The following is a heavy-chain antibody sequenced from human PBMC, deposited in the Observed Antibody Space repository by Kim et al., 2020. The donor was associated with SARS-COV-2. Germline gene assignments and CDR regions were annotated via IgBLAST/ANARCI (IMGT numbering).Heavy chain of an antibody. CDR2: IIPILGIA. J-gene: IGHJ6*02. D-gene: IGHD3-10*01. CDR3: ARVRAIVRGVLNYYYYGMDV. CDR1: GGTFSSYA. V-gene: IGHV1-69*04. Sequence: SVKVSCKASGGTFSSYAISWVRQAPGQGLEWMGRIIPILGIANYAQKFQGRVTITADKSTSTAYMELSSLRSEDTAVYYCARVRAIVRGVLNYYYYGMDVWGQGTTVTVSS.